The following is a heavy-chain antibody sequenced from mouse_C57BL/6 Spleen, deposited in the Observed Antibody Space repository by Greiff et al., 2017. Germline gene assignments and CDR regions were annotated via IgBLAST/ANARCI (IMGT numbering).Heavy chain of an antibody. J-gene: IGHJ2*01. Sequence: QVQLQQSGAELVRPGASVTLSCKASGYTFTDYEMHWVKQTPVHGLEWIGAIDPETGGTAYNQKFKGKAILTADKSSSTAYMELRSLTSEDSAVYYCTKGQLGRGNFDDWGQGTTLTVSS. D-gene: IGHD4-1*02. CDR3: TKGQLGRGNFDD. CDR2: IDPETGGT. V-gene: IGHV1-15*01. CDR1: GYTFTDYE.